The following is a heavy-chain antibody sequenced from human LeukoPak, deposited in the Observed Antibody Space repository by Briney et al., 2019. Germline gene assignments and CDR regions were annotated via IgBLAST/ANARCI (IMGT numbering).Heavy chain of an antibody. CDR1: GFTFSSYA. CDR3: ASVSPEFMVVTAIYPDYYYGMDV. D-gene: IGHD2-21*02. Sequence: PGGSLRLSCAASGFTFSSYAMHWVRQAPGKGLEWVAVISYDGSNKYYADSVKGRFTISRDNAKNSLYLQMNSLRAEDTAVYYCASVSPEFMVVTAIYPDYYYGMDVWGQGTTVTVSS. J-gene: IGHJ6*02. CDR2: ISYDGSNK. V-gene: IGHV3-30-3*01.